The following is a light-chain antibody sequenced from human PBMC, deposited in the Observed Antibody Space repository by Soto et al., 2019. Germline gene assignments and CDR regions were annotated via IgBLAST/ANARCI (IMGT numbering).Light chain of an antibody. J-gene: IGKJ2*01. Sequence: DIQMTQSPSTLSASVGDKVTITCRARQNINNWLAWYQWKPGKAPKLLIYSASRLGSGVPSRFSGSGSGTEFTLTISSLQPDDFATYYCQQYNYHFGLGTRLEIK. CDR2: SAS. V-gene: IGKV1-5*01. CDR3: QQYNYH. CDR1: QNINNW.